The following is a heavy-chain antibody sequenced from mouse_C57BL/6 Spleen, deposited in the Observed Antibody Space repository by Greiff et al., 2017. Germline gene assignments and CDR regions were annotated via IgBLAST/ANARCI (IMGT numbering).Heavy chain of an antibody. V-gene: IGHV5-17*01. CDR1: GFTFSDYG. D-gene: IGHD2-3*01. J-gene: IGHJ3*01. CDR3: AAGRWLLGFAY. CDR2: ISSGSSTI. Sequence: EVMLVESGGGLVKPGGSLKLSCEASGFTFSDYGMHWVRQAPEKGLEWVAYISSGSSTIDYADTVKGRVTISRDNAKNTLFLHMTSLRSEDTAMYYCAAGRWLLGFAYGGQGTLVTVSA.